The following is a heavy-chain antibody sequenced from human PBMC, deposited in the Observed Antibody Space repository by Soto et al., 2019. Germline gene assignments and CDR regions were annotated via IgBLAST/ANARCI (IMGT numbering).Heavy chain of an antibody. D-gene: IGHD2-8*01. V-gene: IGHV3-23*01. CDR3: AGRYCTNGVCYTNYSYYIDV. CDR1: GFTFSTYA. CDR2: ITTSGGNT. Sequence: EVQLLESGGGLVQPGGSLRLSCAASGFTFSTYAMSWVRQAPGKGLEWVSTITTSGGNTYYADSVQGRFTISRDNSKNTLYLQMNSLRAEDTDVYYCAGRYCTNGVCYTNYSYYIDVWAKGTTFTVSS. J-gene: IGHJ6*03.